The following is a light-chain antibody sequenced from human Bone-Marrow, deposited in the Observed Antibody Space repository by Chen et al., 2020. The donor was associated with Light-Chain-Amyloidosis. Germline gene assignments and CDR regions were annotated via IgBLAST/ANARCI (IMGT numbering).Light chain of an antibody. V-gene: IGLV3-25*03. CDR3: QSADSSGTYEVI. J-gene: IGLJ2*01. Sequence: SYELTQPPSVSVSPGPTARLTCTGDDLPTQYAYWYQQKPGQAPVLVIHRDTERPSGISERFSGSSSGTTATLTISGVKAEDEADYHCQSADSSGTYEVIFGGGTKLTVL. CDR2: RDT. CDR1: DLPTQY.